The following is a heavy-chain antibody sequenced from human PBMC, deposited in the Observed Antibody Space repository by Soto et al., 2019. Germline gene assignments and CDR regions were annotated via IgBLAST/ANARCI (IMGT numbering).Heavy chain of an antibody. V-gene: IGHV1-69*13. J-gene: IGHJ4*02. CDR1: GTTFNSYA. CDR2: IIPIFGTT. CDR3: VARRYCSGGSCPDYFDY. D-gene: IGHD2-15*01. Sequence: GASVKVSCKASGTTFNSYAISWARQAPGQGLEWMGGIIPIFGTTNYPQKFQGRLTITADESTSTAYMELSSLTSEDTAVYYCVARRYCSGGSCPDYFDYWGQGTLVTVSS.